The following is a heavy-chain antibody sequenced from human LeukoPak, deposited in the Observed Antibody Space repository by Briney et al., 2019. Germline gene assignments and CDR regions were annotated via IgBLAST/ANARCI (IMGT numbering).Heavy chain of an antibody. CDR1: GFTFSSYG. J-gene: IGHJ4*02. CDR3: VKDTFRDYYDSSGYADY. CDR2: IGYDGSNK. V-gene: IGHV3-30*02. Sequence: GGSLRLSCAASGFTFSSYGMHWVRQAPGKGLEWVAFIGYDGSNKYYADSVKGRFTISRDNSKNTLYLQMNSLRAEDTAVYYCVKDTFRDYYDSSGYADYWGQGTLVTVSS. D-gene: IGHD3-22*01.